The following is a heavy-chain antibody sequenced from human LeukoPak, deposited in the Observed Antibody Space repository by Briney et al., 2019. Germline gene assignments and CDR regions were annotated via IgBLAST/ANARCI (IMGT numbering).Heavy chain of an antibody. CDR3: ARSEINDYVKY. CDR1: GYSISSGYY. Sequence: SETLSLICSVSGYSISSGYYWGWIRQPPGRGLEWIGSISQSGTTYDNPSLKSRVTLSVDTSKNQVSLKLSSVTAADTAVYYCARSEINDYVKYWGQGILVTVSA. D-gene: IGHD3-16*01. J-gene: IGHJ4*02. V-gene: IGHV4-38-2*02. CDR2: ISQSGTT.